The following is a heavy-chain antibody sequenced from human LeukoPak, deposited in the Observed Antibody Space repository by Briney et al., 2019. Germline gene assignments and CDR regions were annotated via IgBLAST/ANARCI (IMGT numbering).Heavy chain of an antibody. D-gene: IGHD1-7*01. J-gene: IGHJ4*02. CDR1: GFTFSSYW. V-gene: IGHV3-74*01. CDR2: INYNGSST. Sequence: GGSLRLSCAASGFTFSSYWMYWVRQAPGKGLVWVSRINYNGSSTAYADSVKGRFTISRDNSKNTLYLQMNSLRAEDTAVYYCAKDDAGTRDYFDYWGQGTLVTVSS. CDR3: AKDDAGTRDYFDY.